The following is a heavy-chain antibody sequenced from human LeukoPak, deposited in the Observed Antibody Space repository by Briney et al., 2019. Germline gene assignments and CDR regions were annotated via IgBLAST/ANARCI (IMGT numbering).Heavy chain of an antibody. J-gene: IGHJ4*02. Sequence: GGSLRLSCVASGFTFSRFEMNWVRQAPGKGLEWISHISTGTYIAYTDSVKGRFTISRDNAKNSLYLQMNSLRAEDTAVYYCARHKLDYGDFDYFDYWGQGTLVTVSS. CDR1: GFTFSRFE. CDR2: ISTGTYI. CDR3: ARHKLDYGDFDYFDY. D-gene: IGHD4-17*01. V-gene: IGHV3-48*03.